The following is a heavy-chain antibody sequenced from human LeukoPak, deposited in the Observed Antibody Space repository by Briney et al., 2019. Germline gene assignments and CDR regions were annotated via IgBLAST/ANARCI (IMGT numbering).Heavy chain of an antibody. V-gene: IGHV3-30*18. D-gene: IGHD3-22*01. CDR3: ANFGGDSSGYYYPLDY. CDR2: ISGDATGT. CDR1: GFSFIRYG. J-gene: IGHJ4*02. Sequence: GGSLRLSCAVSGFSFIRYGMHWVRQAPGKGLEWVAVISGDATGTSYRNSVRGRFTISRDNFKNTLYLQMNSLRAEDTAVYYCANFGGDSSGYYYPLDYWGQGTLVTVSS.